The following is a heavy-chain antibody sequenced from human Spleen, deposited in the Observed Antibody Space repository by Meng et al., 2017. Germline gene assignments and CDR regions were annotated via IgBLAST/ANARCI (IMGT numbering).Heavy chain of an antibody. V-gene: IGHV4-34*01. CDR3: ARGGMSPTVMSDY. Sequence: VQLQQWGAGLLKPSETLSLTCAVFGGSLSGYYCNWIRQPPGKGLEWIGEINHSGSTNYNPSLKSRVTISVDTSKNQFSLKLSSVTAADTAVYYCARGGMSPTVMSDYWGQGTLVTVSS. CDR1: GGSLSGYY. D-gene: IGHD4-11*01. J-gene: IGHJ4*02. CDR2: INHSGST.